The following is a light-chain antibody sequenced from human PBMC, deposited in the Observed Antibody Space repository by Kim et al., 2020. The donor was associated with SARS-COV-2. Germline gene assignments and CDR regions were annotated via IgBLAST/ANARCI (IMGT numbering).Light chain of an antibody. CDR2: EVN. Sequence: QSALTQPASVSGSPGQSITISCTGVSNDVNLVSWYLRHPGKAPELLIYEVNKQPSGVANRFSASRSGNTASLTISGLQPEDEAEYYCCSFAGSSSLLFGTGTKVTVL. CDR3: CSFAGSSSLL. J-gene: IGLJ1*01. CDR1: SNDVNL. V-gene: IGLV2-23*01.